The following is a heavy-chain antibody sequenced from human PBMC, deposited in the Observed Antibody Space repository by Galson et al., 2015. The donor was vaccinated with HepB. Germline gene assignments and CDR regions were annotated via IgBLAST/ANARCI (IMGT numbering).Heavy chain of an antibody. CDR1: GFTVSSNS. J-gene: IGHJ4*02. V-gene: IGHV3-66*02. CDR3: ASNYDSSSYYMSH. CDR2: IYSDGNT. D-gene: IGHD3-22*01. Sequence: SLRLSCAASGFTVSSNSITWVRQAPGKGLEWVSLIYSDGNTYYADSVKGRFTISRDNSKNTLYLQMNSLRAEDTAVYYCASNYDSSSYYMSHWGQGTLVTVSS.